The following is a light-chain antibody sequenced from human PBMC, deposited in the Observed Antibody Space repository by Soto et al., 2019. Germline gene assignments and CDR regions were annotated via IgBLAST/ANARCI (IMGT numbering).Light chain of an antibody. CDR3: QRYDSFRS. Sequence: EIVVTQSPGTLSLSPGERATLSCRASQSVRSNFLAWYQQKPGQAPRLLIYGASNRATGIPNRFSGSGCGKDFTLTITSLEPEEFAMYYCQRYDSFRSFGQGTKVDI. J-gene: IGKJ1*01. CDR1: QSVRSNF. V-gene: IGKV3-20*01. CDR2: GAS.